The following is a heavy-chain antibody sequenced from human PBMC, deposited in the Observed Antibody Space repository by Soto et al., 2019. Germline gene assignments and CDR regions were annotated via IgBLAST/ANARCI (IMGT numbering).Heavy chain of an antibody. CDR1: GFTFSSYA. CDR3: MRPAPRGRHYFYFGMDV. Sequence: GGSLRLSCAASGFTFSSYAMSWVRQAPGKGLEWVSGISNSGGSTYYADSVKGRFTISRDNSKNTLFLRMNRPRVEDTAVYYCMRPAPRGRHYFYFGMDVWGQGTTVTVS. V-gene: IGHV3-23*01. CDR2: ISNSGGST. D-gene: IGHD3-10*01. J-gene: IGHJ6*02.